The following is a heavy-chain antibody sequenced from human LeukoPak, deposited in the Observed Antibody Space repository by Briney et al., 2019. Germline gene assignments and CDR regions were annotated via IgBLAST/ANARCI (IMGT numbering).Heavy chain of an antibody. CDR2: IYHSGST. CDR3: ARAYCSGGSCANLDY. V-gene: IGHV4-38-2*01. Sequence: SETLSLACAVSGYSISSGYYWGWIRQPPGKGLEWIGSIYHSGSTYYNPSLKSRVTISVDTSKNQFSLKLSSVTAADTAVYYCARAYCSGGSCANLDYWGQGTLVTVSS. J-gene: IGHJ4*02. D-gene: IGHD2-15*01. CDR1: GYSISSGYY.